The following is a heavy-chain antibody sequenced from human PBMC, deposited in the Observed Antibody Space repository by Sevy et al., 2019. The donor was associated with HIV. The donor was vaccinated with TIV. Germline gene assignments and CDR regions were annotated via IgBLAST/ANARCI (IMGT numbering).Heavy chain of an antibody. CDR3: ARDPRNTITMVRGVIAWGTDY. CDR1: GFTFSSYA. V-gene: IGHV3-30-3*01. D-gene: IGHD3-10*01. J-gene: IGHJ4*02. Sequence: GGSLSPPCEASGFTFSSYAMHWVRQAPGKGLEWVAVISYDGSNKYYADSGKGRFTISRDNSKNTLYLQMNSLRAEDTAVYYCARDPRNTITMVRGVIAWGTDYWGQGTLVTVSS. CDR2: ISYDGSNK.